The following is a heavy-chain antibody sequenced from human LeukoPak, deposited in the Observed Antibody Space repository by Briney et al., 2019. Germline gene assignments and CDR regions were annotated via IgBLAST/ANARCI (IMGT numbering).Heavy chain of an antibody. Sequence: GGSLRLSCAASGFTFTDYAMSWVRQAPEKGLEWVSTISHSGGGTYYADSVKGRFTVSRDNSKNTLFLQMNSLRAEDTAVYYCAKDGGLWVSAHWGDSWGRGTLVTVSS. CDR1: GFTFTDYA. D-gene: IGHD7-27*01. J-gene: IGHJ4*02. CDR2: ISHSGGGT. V-gene: IGHV3-23*01. CDR3: AKDGGLWVSAHWGDS.